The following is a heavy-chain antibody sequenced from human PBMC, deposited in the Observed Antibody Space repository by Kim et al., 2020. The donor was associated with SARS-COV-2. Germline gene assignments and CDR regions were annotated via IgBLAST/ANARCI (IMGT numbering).Heavy chain of an antibody. D-gene: IGHD2-2*01. V-gene: IGHV1-18*04. J-gene: IGHJ4*02. CDR3: ATKTGLVVGGY. CDR1: GYTFTSYG. Sequence: ASVKVSCKASGYTFTSYGISWVRQAPGQGLEWMGWISAYNGNTNYAQKLQGRVTMTTDTSTSTADMELRSLSSDDTAVYYCATKTGLVVGGYWGQGTLVTVSS. CDR2: ISAYNGNT.